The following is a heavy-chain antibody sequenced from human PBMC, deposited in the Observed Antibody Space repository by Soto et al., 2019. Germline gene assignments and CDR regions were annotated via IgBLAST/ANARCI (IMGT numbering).Heavy chain of an antibody. CDR2: IIPIFGTA. D-gene: IGHD3-22*01. Sequence: SVKVSCKASGGTFSSYAISWVRQAPGQGLEWMGGIIPIFGTANYAQKFQGRVTITADESTSTAYMELSSLRSEDTAVYYCARDRNVYYDSSGDDAFDIWGEGTMVTVSS. CDR3: ARDRNVYYDSSGDDAFDI. CDR1: GGTFSSYA. V-gene: IGHV1-69*13. J-gene: IGHJ3*02.